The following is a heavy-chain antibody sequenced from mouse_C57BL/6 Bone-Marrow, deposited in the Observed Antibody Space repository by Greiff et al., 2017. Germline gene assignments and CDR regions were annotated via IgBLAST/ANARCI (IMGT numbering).Heavy chain of an antibody. J-gene: IGHJ4*01. CDR2: IDPENGDT. V-gene: IGHV14-4*01. CDR1: GFNIKDDY. Sequence: VQLQQSGAELVRPGASVQLSCTASGFNIKDDYMHWVKQRPEQGLEWIGWIDPENGDTEYASKFQGKATITADTSSNTAYLQLSSLTSEDTAVYYCTTFEYYAMDYWGQGTSVTVSS. CDR3: TTFEYYAMDY.